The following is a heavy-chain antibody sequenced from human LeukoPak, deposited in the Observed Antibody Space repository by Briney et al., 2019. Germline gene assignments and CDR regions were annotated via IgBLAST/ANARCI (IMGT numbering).Heavy chain of an antibody. Sequence: GSLRLSCAASGFTFSSYAMSWVRQAPGKGLEWVSAIRGSGGSTYYADSVKGRFTISRDNSKNTLYLQMNSLRAEDTAVYYCAKSDTAMVSYYYGMDVWGQGTTVTVSS. V-gene: IGHV3-23*01. CDR1: GFTFSSYA. CDR2: IRGSGGST. D-gene: IGHD5-18*01. J-gene: IGHJ6*02. CDR3: AKSDTAMVSYYYGMDV.